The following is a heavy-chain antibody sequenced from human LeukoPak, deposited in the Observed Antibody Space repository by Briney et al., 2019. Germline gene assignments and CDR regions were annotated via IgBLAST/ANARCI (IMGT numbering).Heavy chain of an antibody. CDR1: GGSFSGDY. CDR3: ARARYGSGSLDS. CDR2: INDSGRT. Sequence: SETLSLTCAVCGGSFSGDYWSWIRQPPGRGRGWVGEINDSGRTTYNPSLKSGVTISVEKYKKQISLKLRYVTAADTAVYYCARARYGSGSLDSWGQGTLVTVSS. D-gene: IGHD3-10*01. V-gene: IGHV4-34*01. J-gene: IGHJ4*02.